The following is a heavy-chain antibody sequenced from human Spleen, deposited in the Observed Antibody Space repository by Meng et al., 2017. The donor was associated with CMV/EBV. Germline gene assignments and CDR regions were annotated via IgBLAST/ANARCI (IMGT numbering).Heavy chain of an antibody. CDR1: DSCSSNSAD. CDR3: ARVSGGYNYGTFDY. J-gene: IGHJ4*02. Sequence: DSCSSNSADWHWIRQSPSRGLEWLGKTFHRSTWYNDYAISVKSRITINPDTSKNQFSLHLKSVTPEDTAVYYCARVSGGYNYGTFDYWGRGTLVTVSS. D-gene: IGHD5-18*01. CDR2: TFHRSTWYN. V-gene: IGHV6-1*01.